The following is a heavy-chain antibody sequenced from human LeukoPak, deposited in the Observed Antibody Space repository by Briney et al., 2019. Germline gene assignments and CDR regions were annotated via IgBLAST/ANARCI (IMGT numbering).Heavy chain of an antibody. D-gene: IGHD4-23*01. CDR1: GGSISNYY. V-gene: IGHV4-59*01. CDR2: IYYSGST. J-gene: IGHJ4*02. CDR3: ARGGGTVVTLDY. Sequence: SETLSLTCTVSGGSISNYYWSWIRQPPGKGLEWIGYIYYSGSTNYNPSLKSRVTISVDTSKNQFSLKLSSVTAADTAVYYCARGGGTVVTLDYWGQGTLVTVSS.